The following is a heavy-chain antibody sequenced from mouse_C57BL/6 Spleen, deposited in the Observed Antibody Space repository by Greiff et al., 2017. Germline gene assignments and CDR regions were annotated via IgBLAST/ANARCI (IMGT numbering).Heavy chain of an antibody. V-gene: IGHV1-55*01. Sequence: QVQLKQPGAELVKPGASVKMSCKASGYTFTSYWITWVKQRPGQGLEWIGYIYPGSCSTNYNEKFKSKATLTVDTSSSTAYMQLSSLTSEDSTVYYCASHLDFVWGTGTTVTVSS. J-gene: IGHJ1*03. CDR2: IYPGSCST. CDR3: ASHLDFV. CDR1: GYTFTSYW.